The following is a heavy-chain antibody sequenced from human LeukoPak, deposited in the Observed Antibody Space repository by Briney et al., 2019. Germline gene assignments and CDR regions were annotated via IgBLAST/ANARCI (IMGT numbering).Heavy chain of an antibody. CDR3: AKALWGDYFEY. V-gene: IGHV1-2*02. J-gene: IGHJ4*02. Sequence: ASVKVSCKASGGTFTGYYIHWVRQAPGQGVEWMGWINPNSGGTNYAQNFQGRVTMTRDTSISTAYMELSRLRSDDTAVYYCAKALWGDYFEYWGQGTLVTVSS. CDR1: GGTFTGYY. D-gene: IGHD3-10*01. CDR2: INPNSGGT.